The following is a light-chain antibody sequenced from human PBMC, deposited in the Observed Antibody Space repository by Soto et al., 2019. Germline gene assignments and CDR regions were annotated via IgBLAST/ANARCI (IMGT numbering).Light chain of an antibody. Sequence: QSVLTQPASVSGSPGQSITISCIGTKDDVGGYNYVSWYQHHPGKAPKLLIFEVSDRPSGVSNRFSGSKSDNTASLTISGLRAEDEADYYCSSHSSGNIVVFGGGTQLTVL. CDR3: SSHSSGNIVV. CDR2: EVS. J-gene: IGLJ2*01. CDR1: KDDVGGYNY. V-gene: IGLV2-14*01.